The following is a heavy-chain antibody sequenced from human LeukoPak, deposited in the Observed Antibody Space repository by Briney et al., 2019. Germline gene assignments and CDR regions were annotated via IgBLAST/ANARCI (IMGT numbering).Heavy chain of an antibody. Sequence: TSETLSLTCTVSGYSISSGYYWGWIRQPPGKGLEWIGSIYHSGSTYYNPSLKSRVTISVDTSKNQFSLKLSSVTAADTAVYYCARVYNWNSSGLGAPRDWGRGTLVTVSS. D-gene: IGHD1-7*01. V-gene: IGHV4-38-2*02. CDR2: IYHSGST. J-gene: IGHJ4*02. CDR3: ARVYNWNSSGLGAPRD. CDR1: GYSISSGYY.